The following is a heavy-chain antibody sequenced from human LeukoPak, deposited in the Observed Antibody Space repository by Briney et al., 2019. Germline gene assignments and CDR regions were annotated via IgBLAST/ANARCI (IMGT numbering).Heavy chain of an antibody. V-gene: IGHV3-23*01. CDR1: GFSFSAYP. Sequence: GGSLRLSCAASGFSFSAYPMGWVRQAPGKGLQWLSGISASGDVTFHADRVKGRFAISRDNSKNTLYLQMTGLRAGDTAEYYCAKSLFTSATGTGRAFHIWGQGAMVTVSS. CDR3: AKSLFTSATGTGRAFHI. CDR2: ISASGDVT. D-gene: IGHD1-1*01. J-gene: IGHJ3*02.